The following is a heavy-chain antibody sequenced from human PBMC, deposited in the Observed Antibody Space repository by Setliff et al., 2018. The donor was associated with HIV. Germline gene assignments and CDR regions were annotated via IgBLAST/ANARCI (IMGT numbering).Heavy chain of an antibody. V-gene: IGHV1-8*02. Sequence: RASVKVSCKASGYTFTSYDINWVRQATGQGLEWMGWMNPNSGNTGYAQRFQGRVTMTRDTSTNTVYMELSSLTSGDTAMYYCVSPMRVSQAFDIWGQGTMVTVSS. CDR2: MNPNSGNT. J-gene: IGHJ3*02. CDR1: GYTFTSYD. CDR3: VSPMRVSQAFDI.